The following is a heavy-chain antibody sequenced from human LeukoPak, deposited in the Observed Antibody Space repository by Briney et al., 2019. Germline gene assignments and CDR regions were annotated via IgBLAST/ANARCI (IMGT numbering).Heavy chain of an antibody. V-gene: IGHV4-59*01. Sequence: SETLSLTCTVSGGSISSYYWSWIRQPPGKGLEWIGYNSYSGSTNYIPSLKSRVTISVDTSKNQFSLILSSVTAADTAVYYCARDKNIYSVDVWGLGTTITVSS. J-gene: IGHJ6*02. CDR2: NSYSGST. D-gene: IGHD2/OR15-2a*01. CDR1: GGSISSYY. CDR3: ARDKNIYSVDV.